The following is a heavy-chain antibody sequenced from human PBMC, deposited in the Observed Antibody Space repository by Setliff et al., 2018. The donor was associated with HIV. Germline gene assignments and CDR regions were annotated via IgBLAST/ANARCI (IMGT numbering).Heavy chain of an antibody. CDR1: GYTFTGYY. V-gene: IGHV1-2*02. J-gene: IGHJ4*02. Sequence: ASVKVSCKTSGYTFTGYYIHWVRQAPGQGLEWLGWINPNTGDTNYAQKVQGRVTMTTDTSTNTAYMELRSLRSDDTAVYYCARDEQYQLLLDYWGQGTLVTVSS. CDR2: INPNTGDT. D-gene: IGHD2-2*01. CDR3: ARDEQYQLLLDY.